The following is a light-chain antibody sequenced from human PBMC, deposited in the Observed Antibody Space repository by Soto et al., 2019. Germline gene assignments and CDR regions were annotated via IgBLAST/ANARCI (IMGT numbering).Light chain of an antibody. CDR2: GSS. CDR3: QQYNSYSQT. Sequence: DIQMTQSPSSLSASVGARFSITGRASQAIRNDLAWYQQKPGRAPKRLIYGSSTLQSGVPLRFSGSGSGTEFTLTISSLQPDDFATYYCQQYNSYSQTFGQGTKVDIK. J-gene: IGKJ1*01. V-gene: IGKV1-17*01. CDR1: QAIRND.